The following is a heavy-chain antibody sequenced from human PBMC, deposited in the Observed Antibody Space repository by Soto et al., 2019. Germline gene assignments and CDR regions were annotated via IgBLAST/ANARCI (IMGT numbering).Heavy chain of an antibody. D-gene: IGHD6-13*01. V-gene: IGHV3-33*01. CDR3: ARGAVQQYDY. Sequence: GGSLRLSCAASGFTFSSYGMHWVRQAPGKGLEWVAVIWYDGNNQYYADSVKGRFTISRDNSKSTLYLQMNSLRAEDTAVYYCARGAVQQYDYWGQGTLVTVSS. CDR1: GFTFSSYG. CDR2: IWYDGNNQ. J-gene: IGHJ4*02.